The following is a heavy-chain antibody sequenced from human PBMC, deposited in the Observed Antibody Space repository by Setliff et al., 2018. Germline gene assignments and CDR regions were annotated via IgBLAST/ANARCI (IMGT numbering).Heavy chain of an antibody. D-gene: IGHD2-2*01. Sequence: GGSLRLSCAASGFIFDNHALSWVRQAPGRGLEWVSAISGGGGVTYYADSVKGRVTISGDNSKNMMYLQMNGLRADDTAVYFCARSPSCGGTSCFPNCFDFWGLGTLVTVSS. V-gene: IGHV3-23*01. J-gene: IGHJ4*02. CDR3: ARSPSCGGTSCFPNCFDF. CDR1: GFIFDNHA. CDR2: ISGGGGVT.